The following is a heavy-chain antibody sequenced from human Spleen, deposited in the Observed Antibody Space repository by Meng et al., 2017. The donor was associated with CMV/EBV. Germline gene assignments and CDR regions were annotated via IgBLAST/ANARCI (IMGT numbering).Heavy chain of an antibody. J-gene: IGHJ6*02. D-gene: IGHD2-15*01. V-gene: IGHV3-30*04. CDR1: GITFGTHS. CDR2: ISFDGSIQ. Sequence: SLKISCVGSGITFGTHSIYWVRQAPGKGREWVAAISFDGSIQHYADSVKGRFTISRDNSKNTLYLQMNSLRADDTAIYYCARGHPFCSGASCYSPNYYYALDVWGQGTTVTVSS. CDR3: ARGHPFCSGASCYSPNYYYALDV.